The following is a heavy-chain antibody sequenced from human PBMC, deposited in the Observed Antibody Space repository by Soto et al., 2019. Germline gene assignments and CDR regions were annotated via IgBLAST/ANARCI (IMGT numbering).Heavy chain of an antibody. Sequence: QVQLVESGGGVVQPGRSLRLSCAASGFTFSSYGMHWVRQAPGKGLEWVAVISYDGSNKYYSDSVKGRFTISRDNSKKSLYLQMNTLRCEDTADYYCAPWIGAFDYWGQGTLVTVSS. CDR3: APWIGAFDY. D-gene: IGHD2-2*03. CDR1: GFTFSSYG. J-gene: IGHJ4*02. CDR2: ISYDGSNK. V-gene: IGHV3-30*03.